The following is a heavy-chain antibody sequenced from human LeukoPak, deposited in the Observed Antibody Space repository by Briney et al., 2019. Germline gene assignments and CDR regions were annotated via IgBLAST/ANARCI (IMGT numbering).Heavy chain of an antibody. V-gene: IGHV4-34*01. J-gene: IGHJ4*02. CDR2: INHSGST. CDR3: ARGSAAGTL. D-gene: IGHD6-13*01. Sequence: SETLSLTCAVYGLSFSGYYWGWIRQPPGKGLEWSGEINHSGSTNYNTSLKSRVTISVDTYKNQFSLKLNSVAAEDTAVYDCARGSAAGTLWGQGTLVTVSS. CDR1: GLSFSGYY.